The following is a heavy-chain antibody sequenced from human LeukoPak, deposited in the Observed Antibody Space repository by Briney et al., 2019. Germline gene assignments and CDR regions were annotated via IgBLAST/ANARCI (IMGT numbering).Heavy chain of an antibody. Sequence: ASVKVSCKASGYTFTSYYMHWVRQAPGQGLEWMGLLNHTGGSTGYAQKFQGRVTMTRDMATSTDYMELSSLRSEDTAIYYCARDNSVGDNAWWFDPWGQGTLVTVSS. J-gene: IGHJ5*02. CDR3: ARDNSVGDNAWWFDP. V-gene: IGHV1-46*01. CDR2: LNHTGGST. D-gene: IGHD1-26*01. CDR1: GYTFTSYY.